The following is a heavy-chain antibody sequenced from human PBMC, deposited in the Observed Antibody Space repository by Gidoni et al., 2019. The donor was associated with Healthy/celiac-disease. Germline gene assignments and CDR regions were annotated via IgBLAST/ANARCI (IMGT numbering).Heavy chain of an antibody. D-gene: IGHD3-3*01. Sequence: EVQLVESGGGLVQPGWSLRLSCAASGFTFSSYWMHWVRQAPGKGLGWVSRINSDGSSTSYADSVKGRFTISRDNAKNTLYLQMNSLRAEDTAVYYCARGRKTTSYDFWSGYLIDYWGQGTLVTVSS. CDR2: INSDGSST. V-gene: IGHV3-74*01. CDR1: GFTFSSYW. J-gene: IGHJ4*02. CDR3: ARGRKTTSYDFWSGYLIDY.